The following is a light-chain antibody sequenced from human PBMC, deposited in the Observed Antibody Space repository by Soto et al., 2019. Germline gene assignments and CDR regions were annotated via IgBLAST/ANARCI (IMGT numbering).Light chain of an antibody. CDR1: SSDVGGYNY. CDR3: SSYAASNNFYFV. J-gene: IGLJ3*02. CDR2: EVT. V-gene: IGLV2-8*01. Sequence: QSALTQPPSAYGSPRQSVTISCTGTSSDVGGYNYVSWYQQYPGRAPKLMIYEVTKRPSGVPDRLSGSKSGNTASLTVSGLQAEDEADYYCSSYAASNNFYFVFGGGTKLTVL.